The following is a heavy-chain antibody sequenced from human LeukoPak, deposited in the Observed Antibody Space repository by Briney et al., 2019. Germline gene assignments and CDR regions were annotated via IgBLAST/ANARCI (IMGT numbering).Heavy chain of an antibody. CDR2: IIPILGTA. D-gene: IGHD3-22*01. Sequence: SVKVSCKASGGTFSSYAISWVRQAPGQGLEWMGRIIPILGTANYAQKFQGRVTITADKSTSTAYMELSSLRSEDTAVYHCAREIRSEYYYDSSGPYFDYWGQGTLVTVSS. V-gene: IGHV1-69*04. CDR3: AREIRSEYYYDSSGPYFDY. J-gene: IGHJ4*02. CDR1: GGTFSSYA.